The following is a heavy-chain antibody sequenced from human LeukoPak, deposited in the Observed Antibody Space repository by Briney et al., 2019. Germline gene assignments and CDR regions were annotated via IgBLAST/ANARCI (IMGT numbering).Heavy chain of an antibody. Sequence: GGSLRLSCAASGFAFSTYGMHWVRQAPGKGLEWVAFIRYDGSNKYYADSVKGRFTISRDNSKNTLYLQMNSLRAEDTAVYYCAKDGAPQELYDFWSGYDYWGQGTLVTVSS. V-gene: IGHV3-30*02. CDR2: IRYDGSNK. D-gene: IGHD3-3*01. CDR3: AKDGAPQELYDFWSGYDY. CDR1: GFAFSTYG. J-gene: IGHJ4*02.